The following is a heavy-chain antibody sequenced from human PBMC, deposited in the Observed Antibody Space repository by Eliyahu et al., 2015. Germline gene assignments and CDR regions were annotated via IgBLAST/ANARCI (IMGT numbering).Heavy chain of an antibody. Sequence: EVQLVESGGGLVQPGGSLRLSCAASGFTFXNYXXSWVRQAPGKGLEWXANIKEXGSEKYYVGFVKGRFTISRDNAKNSLYLQMSSLRADDTAVYFCARDPGAGRGFCGDGSCDDYWGQGTLVTVSS. V-gene: IGHV3-7*04. CDR3: ARDPGAGRGFCGDGSCDDY. CDR2: IKEXGSEK. CDR1: GFTFXNYX. J-gene: IGHJ4*02. D-gene: IGHD2-15*01.